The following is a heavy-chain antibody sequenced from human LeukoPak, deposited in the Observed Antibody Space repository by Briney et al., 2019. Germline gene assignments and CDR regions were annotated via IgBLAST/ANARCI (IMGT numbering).Heavy chain of an antibody. J-gene: IGHJ4*02. CDR2: IFHSGAT. V-gene: IGHV4-30-2*01. D-gene: IGHD3-10*01. Sequence: PSETLSLTCAVSGGSISSGDYSWSCIRQPPGKGLEWLGYIFHSGATYYTPSLKSRVTISVDRSKKQFSLNLSSVTAADTAVYYCARGVISGSGCFDYWGQGTLVTVSS. CDR3: ARGVISGSGCFDY. CDR1: GGSISSGDYS.